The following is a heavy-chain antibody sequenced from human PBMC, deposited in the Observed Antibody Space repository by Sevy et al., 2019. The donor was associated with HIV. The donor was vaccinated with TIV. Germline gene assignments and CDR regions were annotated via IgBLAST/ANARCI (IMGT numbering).Heavy chain of an antibody. CDR1: GFTLSNFV. CDR2: ISPSGSPI. D-gene: IGHD7-27*01. J-gene: IGHJ6*02. V-gene: IGHV3-48*03. CDR3: ARDWVASTLTMAV. Sequence: GGSLRLSCAASGFTLSNFVMNWVRQAPGKGLEWVSYISPSGSPIYYADSVKDRFTISRDNAKNQLYLQMNSLRPDDTGLYYCARDWVASTLTMAVWGQGTTVTVSS.